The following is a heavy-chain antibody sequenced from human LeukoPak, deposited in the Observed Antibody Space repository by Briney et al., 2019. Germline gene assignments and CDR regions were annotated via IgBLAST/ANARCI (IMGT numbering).Heavy chain of an antibody. V-gene: IGHV3-21*01. CDR3: VRATMIVVVTPDY. J-gene: IGHJ4*02. Sequence: PGGPLRLSCAASGFTFSSYSMNWVRQAPGKGLEWVSSISSSSSYIYYADSVKGRFTISRDNAKNSLYLQMNSLRAEDTAVYYCVRATMIVVVTPDYWGQGTLVTVSS. D-gene: IGHD3-22*01. CDR2: ISSSSSYI. CDR1: GFTFSSYS.